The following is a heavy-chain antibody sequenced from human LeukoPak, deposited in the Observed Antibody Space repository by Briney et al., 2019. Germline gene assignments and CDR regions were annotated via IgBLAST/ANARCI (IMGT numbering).Heavy chain of an antibody. Sequence: SETLSLTCAVSGGSISNGGYSWSWIRQPPGKGLEWIGYIYHSGSTYYNPSLKSRVTISVDRSKDQFSLKLSSVTAADTAVYYCASSSSRYRVDYWGQGTLVTVSS. CDR1: GGSISNGGYS. D-gene: IGHD6-13*01. CDR2: IYHSGST. J-gene: IGHJ4*02. V-gene: IGHV4-30-2*01. CDR3: ASSSSRYRVDY.